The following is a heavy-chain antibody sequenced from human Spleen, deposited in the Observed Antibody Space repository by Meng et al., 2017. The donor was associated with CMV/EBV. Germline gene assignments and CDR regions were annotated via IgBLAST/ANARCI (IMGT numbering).Heavy chain of an antibody. CDR2: ISSSSSYI. J-gene: IGHJ4*02. CDR3: ARDRGNYDSWNY. CDR1: GFTFSSYS. V-gene: IGHV3-21*01. Sequence: GGSLRLSCAASGFTFSSYSMNWVRQAPGKGLEWVSSISSSSSYIYYADSVKGRFTISRDNAKNSLYLQMNSLRAEDTAVYYCARDRGNYDSWNYWGQGTLVTVSS. D-gene: IGHD3-22*01.